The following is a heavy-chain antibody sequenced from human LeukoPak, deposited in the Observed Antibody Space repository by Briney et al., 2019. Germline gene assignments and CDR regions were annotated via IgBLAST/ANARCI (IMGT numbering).Heavy chain of an antibody. CDR1: GFTFSDYY. CDR2: ISSSGSTI. Sequence: GGSLRLSCAASGFTFSDYYMSWIRQAPGKGLEWVSYISSSGSTIYYADSVKGRFTISRDNSKNTLFLEMNSLRAEDTAIYYCARDRGGTGDLKYYYGMDVWGQGTTVTVSS. D-gene: IGHD3/OR15-3a*01. CDR3: ARDRGGTGDLKYYYGMDV. J-gene: IGHJ6*02. V-gene: IGHV3-11*04.